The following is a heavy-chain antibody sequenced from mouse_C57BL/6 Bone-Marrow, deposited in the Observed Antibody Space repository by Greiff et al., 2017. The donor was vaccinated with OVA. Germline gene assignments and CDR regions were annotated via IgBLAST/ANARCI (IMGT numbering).Heavy chain of an antibody. Sequence: QVQLKQSGPELVKPGASVKISCKASGYAFSSSWMNWVKQRPGKGLEWIGRIYPGDGDTNYNGKFKGKATLTADKSSSTAYMQLSSLTSEDSAVYFCARDWDEGAYWGQGTLVTVSA. CDR2: IYPGDGDT. CDR3: ARDWDEGAY. V-gene: IGHV1-82*01. CDR1: GYAFSSSW. D-gene: IGHD4-1*01. J-gene: IGHJ3*01.